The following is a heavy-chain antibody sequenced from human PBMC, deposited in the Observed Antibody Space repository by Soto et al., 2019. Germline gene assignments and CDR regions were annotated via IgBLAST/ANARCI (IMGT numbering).Heavy chain of an antibody. CDR1: GGSISSGGYY. D-gene: IGHD3-22*01. CDR2: IYYSGST. Sequence: SETLSLTCTVSGGSISSGGYYWSWIRQHPGKGLEWIGYIYYSGSTYYNPSLKSRVTISVDTSKNQFSLKLSSVTAADTAVYYCARKVVTGKSFDYWGQGTPVTVSS. V-gene: IGHV4-31*03. CDR3: ARKVVTGKSFDY. J-gene: IGHJ4*02.